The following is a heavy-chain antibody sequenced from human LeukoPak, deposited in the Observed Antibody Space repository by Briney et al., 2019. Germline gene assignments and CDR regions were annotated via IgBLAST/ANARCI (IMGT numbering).Heavy chain of an antibody. D-gene: IGHD3-22*01. V-gene: IGHV1-69*05. Sequence: PGASVKVSCKASGGTFSSYAISWVRQAPGQGLEWVGGIIPIFGTANYAQKFQGRVTITTDESTSTAYMELSSLRSEDTAVYYCARGGIHYYDSSGYGLLDYWGQGTLVTVSS. CDR1: GGTFSSYA. CDR2: IIPIFGTA. CDR3: ARGGIHYYDSSGYGLLDY. J-gene: IGHJ4*02.